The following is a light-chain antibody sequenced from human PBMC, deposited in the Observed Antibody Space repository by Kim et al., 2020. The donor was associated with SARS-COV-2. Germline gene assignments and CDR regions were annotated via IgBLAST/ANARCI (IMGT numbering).Light chain of an antibody. Sequence: IVLTQSPGTLSLSPGERATLSCRASQSVSSSHLAWYQQKPGQAPRPLIYASSSRATGIPDRISGSGSGTDFTLTISRLDPEDFAVYYCQHYDTSPPCTFGQGTKLEI. CDR1: QSVSSSH. CDR3: QHYDTSPPCT. J-gene: IGKJ2*02. V-gene: IGKV3-20*01. CDR2: ASS.